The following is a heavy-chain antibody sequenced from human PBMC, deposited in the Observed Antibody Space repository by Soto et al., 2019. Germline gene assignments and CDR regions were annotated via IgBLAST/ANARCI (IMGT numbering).Heavy chain of an antibody. CDR3: AREAGDFWSGYYFIDYGNYYFDY. CDR2: IWYDGSNK. V-gene: IGHV3-33*01. Sequence: GGSLRLCCAASGFTFSSYGMHGVRQAPGKGLEWVAVIWYDGSNKYYADSVKGRFTISRDNSKNTLYLQMNSLRAEDTAVYYCAREAGDFWSGYYFIDYGNYYFDYWGQGTLVTVSS. D-gene: IGHD3-3*01. J-gene: IGHJ4*02. CDR1: GFTFSSYG.